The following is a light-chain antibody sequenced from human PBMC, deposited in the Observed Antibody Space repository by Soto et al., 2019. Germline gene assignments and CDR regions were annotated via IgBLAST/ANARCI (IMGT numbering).Light chain of an antibody. Sequence: QSALTQPASVSGSPGQSITISCTGTNSDVGSHNFVSWYQQYPGKAPKLLIYEASKRPSGLSNRFSGSKSGNTASLTISGLQAEEEADYYCCSLTNGATWVFGGGTKVTVL. CDR2: EAS. CDR1: NSDVGSHNF. J-gene: IGLJ3*02. CDR3: CSLTNGATWV. V-gene: IGLV2-23*01.